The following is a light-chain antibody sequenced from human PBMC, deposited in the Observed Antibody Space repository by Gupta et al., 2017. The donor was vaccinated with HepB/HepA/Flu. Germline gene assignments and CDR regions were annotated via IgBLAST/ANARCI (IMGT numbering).Light chain of an antibody. J-gene: IGLJ3*02. V-gene: IGLV1-47*01. CDR2: RSN. CDR3: VAWDDTLVGWL. Sequence: QSVLTQPPSVSGTPGQRVFISCSGSSSNIGTNFVYWYQHLPGAAPRPLIYRSNQRPSGVPERFSGSKSGTSASLAIGGLRSEDEADYYCVAWDDTLVGWLFGGGTRLTVL. CDR1: SSNIGTNF.